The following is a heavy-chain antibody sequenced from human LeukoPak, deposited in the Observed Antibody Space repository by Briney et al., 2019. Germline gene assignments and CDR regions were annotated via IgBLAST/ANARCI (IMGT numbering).Heavy chain of an antibody. D-gene: IGHD5-18*01. J-gene: IGHJ6*02. V-gene: IGHV1-69*01. CDR3: ATYRRADTAMDNFYYYYGMDV. CDR2: IIPIFGTA. Sequence: ASVKVSCKASGGTFSSYAISWVRQAPGQGLEWMGGIIPIFGTANYAQKFQGRVTITADESTSTAYMELSSLRSEDTAVYYCATYRRADTAMDNFYYYYGMDVWGQGTTVTVSS. CDR1: GGTFSSYA.